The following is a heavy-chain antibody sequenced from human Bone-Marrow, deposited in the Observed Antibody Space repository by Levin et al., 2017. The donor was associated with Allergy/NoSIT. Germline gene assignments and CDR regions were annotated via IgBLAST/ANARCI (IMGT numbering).Heavy chain of an antibody. D-gene: IGHD3-16*01. CDR2: IWYDGSNK. CDR1: GFTFSSYG. J-gene: IGHJ4*02. Sequence: GESLKISCAASGFTFSSYGMHWVRQAPGKGLEWVAVIWYDGSNKYYADSVKGRFTISRDNSKNTLYLQMNSLRAEDTAVYYCARGLGLGDYWGQGTLVTVSS. CDR3: ARGLGLGDY. V-gene: IGHV3-33*01.